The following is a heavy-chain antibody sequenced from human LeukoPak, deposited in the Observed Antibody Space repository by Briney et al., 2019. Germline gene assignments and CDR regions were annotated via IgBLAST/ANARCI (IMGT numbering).Heavy chain of an antibody. D-gene: IGHD6-13*01. Sequence: QSGGSLRLSCAASGFTFSSYAMSWVRQAPGKGLEWVSAISGSGGSTYYADSVKGRFTISRDNSKNTLYLQMNSLRAEDTAVYYCARELALAAAGYYGMDVWGQGTTVTVSS. V-gene: IGHV3-23*01. J-gene: IGHJ6*02. CDR3: ARELALAAAGYYGMDV. CDR2: ISGSGGST. CDR1: GFTFSSYA.